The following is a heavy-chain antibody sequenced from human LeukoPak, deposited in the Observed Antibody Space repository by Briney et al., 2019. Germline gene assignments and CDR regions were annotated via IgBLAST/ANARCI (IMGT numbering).Heavy chain of an antibody. Sequence: SETLSLTCTVSGGSISSYYWSWIRQPPGKGLEWIGYIYYSGSTNYNASLKSRITISVDTSKNQFSLKLTSVTAADTAVYYCARETVTIDWFDPWGQGTLVTVSS. D-gene: IGHD4-11*01. CDR3: ARETVTIDWFDP. CDR2: IYYSGST. J-gene: IGHJ5*02. CDR1: GGSISSYY. V-gene: IGHV4-59*08.